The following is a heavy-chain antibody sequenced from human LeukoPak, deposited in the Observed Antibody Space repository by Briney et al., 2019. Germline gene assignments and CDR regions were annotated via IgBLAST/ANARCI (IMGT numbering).Heavy chain of an antibody. V-gene: IGHV4-34*01. CDR2: INHSGST. Sequence: GEINHSGSTNYNPSLKSRVTISVDTSKNQFSLKLSSVTAADTAVYYCARLPLYDDAPHFDYWGQGTLVTVSS. D-gene: IGHD3-3*01. CDR3: ARLPLYDDAPHFDY. J-gene: IGHJ4*02.